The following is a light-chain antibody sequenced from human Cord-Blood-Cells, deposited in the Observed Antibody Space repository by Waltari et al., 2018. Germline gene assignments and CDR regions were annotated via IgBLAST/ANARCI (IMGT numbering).Light chain of an antibody. CDR1: SRDVGGYNY. CDR3: CSYAGSYTWV. V-gene: IGLV2-11*02. J-gene: IGLJ3*02. CDR2: DVS. Sequence: QSALTQPRSVSGSPGQSVTISCTGTSRDVGGYNYVSWYQQHPGKAPKLMIYDVSMRPSGVPDRFSGSKSGNTASLTISGLQAEDEADYYCCSYAGSYTWVFGGGTKLTVL.